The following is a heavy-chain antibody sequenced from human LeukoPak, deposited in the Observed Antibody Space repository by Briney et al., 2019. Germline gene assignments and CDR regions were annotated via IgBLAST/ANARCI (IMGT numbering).Heavy chain of an antibody. CDR1: GGSISSGGYS. J-gene: IGHJ6*02. CDR2: IYHSGST. D-gene: IGHD3-22*01. CDR3: ARDLTMIVVVNHYYYGMDV. Sequence: SETLSLTCAVSGGSISSGGYSWSWIRQPPGKGLEWIGYIYHSGSTYYNPSLKSRVTMSVDTSKNQFSLKLSSVTAADTAVYYCARDLTMIVVVNHYYYGMDVWGQGTTVTVSS. V-gene: IGHV4-30-2*01.